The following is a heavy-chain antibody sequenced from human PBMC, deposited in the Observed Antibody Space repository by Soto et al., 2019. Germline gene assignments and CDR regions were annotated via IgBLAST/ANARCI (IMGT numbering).Heavy chain of an antibody. D-gene: IGHD3-3*01. CDR3: ARDPFGVGLYFDY. CDR2: ISAYNGNT. CDR1: GYTFTSYG. J-gene: IGHJ4*02. V-gene: IGHV1-18*01. Sequence: GASVKVSCKASGYTFTSYGISWLRQATGQGLEWMGWISAYNGNTDYAQKLQGRVTMTTDTSTSTAYMELRSLRSDYTAVYYCARDPFGVGLYFDYWGQGTLVTVP.